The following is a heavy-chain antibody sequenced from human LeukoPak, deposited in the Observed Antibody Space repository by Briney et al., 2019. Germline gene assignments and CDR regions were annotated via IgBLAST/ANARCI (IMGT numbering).Heavy chain of an antibody. J-gene: IGHJ4*02. Sequence: QPGRSLRLSCVGSGFTFSSYDMHWVRQAPGKGLEWVANINQDGSEKYYVDSVKGRFTISRDNAKNSLYLQMNSLRAEDTAVYYCGRAMDYWGQGTLVTVSS. CDR1: GFTFSSYD. V-gene: IGHV3-7*03. CDR3: GRAMDY. CDR2: INQDGSEK.